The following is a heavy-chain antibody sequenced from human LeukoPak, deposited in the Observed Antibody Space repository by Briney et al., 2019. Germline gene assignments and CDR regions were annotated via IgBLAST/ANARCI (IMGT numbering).Heavy chain of an antibody. D-gene: IGHD3-3*01. CDR3: AKPLTGFWSMGN. J-gene: IGHJ4*02. CDR2: ISGSGGST. V-gene: IGHV3-23*01. Sequence: GGSLRLSCAASGFTFSSYAMSWVRQAPGKGLEWVSAISGSGGSTHYADSVKGRFTISRDNSKNTLYLQMNSLRAEDTAVYYCAKPLTGFWSMGNWGQGTLVTVSS. CDR1: GFTFSSYA.